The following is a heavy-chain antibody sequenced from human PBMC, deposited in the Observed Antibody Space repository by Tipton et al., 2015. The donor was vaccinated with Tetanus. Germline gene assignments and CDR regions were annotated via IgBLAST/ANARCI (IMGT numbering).Heavy chain of an antibody. J-gene: IGHJ4*02. CDR1: GYTFTGYY. CDR2: INPNSGGT. D-gene: IGHD6-13*01. V-gene: IGHV1-2*02. CDR3: ARDFPPGIAAAGPSPPDY. Sequence: QLVQSGAEVKKPGASVKVSCKASGYTFTGYYMHWVRQAPGQGLEWMGWINPNSGGTNYAQKFQGRVTMTRDTSISTAYMELSRLRPDDTAVYYCARDFPPGIAAAGPSPPDYWGQGTLVTVSS.